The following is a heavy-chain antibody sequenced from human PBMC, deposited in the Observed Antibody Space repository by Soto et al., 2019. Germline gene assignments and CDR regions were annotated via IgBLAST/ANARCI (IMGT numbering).Heavy chain of an antibody. CDR3: ARIRLPLGYCISTSCSYGMDV. D-gene: IGHD2-2*01. J-gene: IGHJ6*02. CDR1: GFSLSTSGMC. V-gene: IGHV2-70*11. CDR2: IDWDDDK. Sequence: SGPTLVNPTQTLTLTCTFSGFSLSTSGMCVSWIRQPPGKALEWLARIDWDDDKYYSTSLKTRLTISKDTSKNQVVLTMTNMDPVDTATYYCARIRLPLGYCISTSCSYGMDVWGQGTTVTVSS.